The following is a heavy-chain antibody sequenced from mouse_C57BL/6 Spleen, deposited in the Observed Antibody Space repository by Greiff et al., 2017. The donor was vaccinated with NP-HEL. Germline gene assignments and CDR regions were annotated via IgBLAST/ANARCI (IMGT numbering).Heavy chain of an antibody. CDR1: GYAFSSSW. V-gene: IGHV1-82*01. CDR3: AIYDYDGDY. D-gene: IGHD2-4*01. Sequence: QVQLQQSGPELVKPGASVKISCKASGYAFSSSWMNWVKQRPGKGLEWIGRIYPGDGDTNYNGKFKGKATLTADKSSSTAYMQLSSLTSEDSAVYFCAIYDYDGDYWGQGTTLTVSS. J-gene: IGHJ2*01. CDR2: IYPGDGDT.